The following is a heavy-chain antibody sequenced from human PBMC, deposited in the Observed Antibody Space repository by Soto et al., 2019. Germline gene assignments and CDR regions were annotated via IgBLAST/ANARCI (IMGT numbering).Heavy chain of an antibody. J-gene: IGHJ4*02. V-gene: IGHV1-69*12. CDR1: GGTFNSYA. CDR2: IIPIFGTA. CDR3: ASHYASGGYYFRGLDY. D-gene: IGHD3-22*01. Sequence: QVQLVQSGAEVKKPGSSVKVSCKASGGTFNSYAISWVRQAPGQGLEWMGGIIPIFGTADYAQKFQGRVTIPAVESTSTAYMELSSLRSEDTAVYYCASHYASGGYYFRGLDYWGQGTLVTVSS.